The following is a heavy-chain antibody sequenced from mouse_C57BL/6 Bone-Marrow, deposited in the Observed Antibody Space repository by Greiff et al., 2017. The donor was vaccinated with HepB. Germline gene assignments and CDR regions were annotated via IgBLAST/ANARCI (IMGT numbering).Heavy chain of an antibody. CDR3: ARHDYGRTSMDD. CDR2: IWSDGST. CDR1: GFSLTSYG. V-gene: IGHV2-6-1*01. D-gene: IGHD1-1*02. J-gene: IGHJ4*01. Sequence: QVQLKESGPGLVAPSQRLSITCTVSGFSLTSYGVHWVRQPPGKGLEWLVVIWSDGSTTYNSALKSRLSISKDNSKSQVFLKMNSLQTDDTARYYCARHDYGRTSMDDWGQGTSVTVSS.